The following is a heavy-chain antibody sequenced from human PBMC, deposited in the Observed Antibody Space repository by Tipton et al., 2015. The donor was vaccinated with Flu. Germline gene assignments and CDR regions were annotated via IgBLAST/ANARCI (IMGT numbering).Heavy chain of an antibody. Sequence: QLVQSGAEMEKPGESLKISCKGSGYSFTTYWIHWVRQMPGKELEWMGSMFPGKSDTRYSPSFQGQVTMSADKSISTAYLQWSRLTASDTGMYYCAAAVAAYAFDIWGQGTMVTVSS. J-gene: IGHJ3*02. V-gene: IGHV5-51*03. D-gene: IGHD6-19*01. CDR2: MFPGKSDT. CDR1: GYSFTTYW. CDR3: AAAVAAYAFDI.